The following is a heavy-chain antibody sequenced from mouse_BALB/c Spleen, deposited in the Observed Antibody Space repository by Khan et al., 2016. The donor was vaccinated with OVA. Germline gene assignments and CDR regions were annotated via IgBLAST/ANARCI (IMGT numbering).Heavy chain of an antibody. J-gene: IGHJ4*01. CDR3: ARKNYYGYAMDY. Sequence: EVQLVESGPGLVKPSQSLSLTCTVTGYSITSVYAWNWIRQFPGNKLEWMGYISYSGSTSYNPSLRSRISITRDTSKNQFFLQLNSVTTEDTATYYCARKNYYGYAMDYWGQGTSVTVSS. CDR1: GYSITSVYA. V-gene: IGHV3-2*02. D-gene: IGHD1-1*01. CDR2: ISYSGST.